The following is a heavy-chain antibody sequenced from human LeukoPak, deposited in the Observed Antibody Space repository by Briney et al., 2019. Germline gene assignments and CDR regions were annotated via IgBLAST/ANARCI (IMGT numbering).Heavy chain of an antibody. CDR1: GGSFSGYY. CDR3: ARGPGYYYYYYGMDV. J-gene: IGHJ6*02. V-gene: IGHV4-34*01. CDR2: INHSGST. Sequence: PSETLSLTCAVYGGSFSGYYWSWIRQPPGKGLEWIGEINHSGSTNYNPSLKSRVTISVDTSKNQFSLKLSSGTAADTAVYYCARGPGYYYYYYGMDVWGQGTTVTVSS.